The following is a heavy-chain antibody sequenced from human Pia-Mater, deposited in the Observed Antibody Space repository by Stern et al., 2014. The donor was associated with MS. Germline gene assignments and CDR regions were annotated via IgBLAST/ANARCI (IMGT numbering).Heavy chain of an antibody. D-gene: IGHD2-21*01. CDR3: ARHQSTLVNWFDT. J-gene: IGHJ5*02. Sequence: VQLVQSGVEVKKPGESLKISCEASGYRFSDNWIGWVRQMPGKGLEWIGMIYPVDSDSRYNPSVQGQVTISADKSTNTAFLQWDSLKASDTAIYYCARHQSTLVNWFDTWGQGTPVTVSS. CDR2: IYPVDSDS. V-gene: IGHV5-51*01. CDR1: GYRFSDNW.